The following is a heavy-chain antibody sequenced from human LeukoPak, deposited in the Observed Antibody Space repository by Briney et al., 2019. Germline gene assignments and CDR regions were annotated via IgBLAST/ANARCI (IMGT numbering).Heavy chain of an antibody. CDR2: INPNSGST. CDR1: GYTFTGYY. V-gene: IGHV1-2*02. CDR3: AFYGDRTYYYYGMDV. J-gene: IGHJ6*02. D-gene: IGHD4-17*01. Sequence: WASVKVSCKASGYTFTGYYMHWVRHAPGQGLEWMGWINPNSGSTNYAQKFQGRVTMTRDTSISTAYMELSRLRSDDTAVYYCAFYGDRTYYYYGMDVWGQGTTVTVSS.